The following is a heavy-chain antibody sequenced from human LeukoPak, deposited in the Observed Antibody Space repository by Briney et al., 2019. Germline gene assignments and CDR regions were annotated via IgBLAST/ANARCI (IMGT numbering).Heavy chain of an antibody. CDR2: IKQDGSEK. J-gene: IGHJ4*02. D-gene: IGHD3-9*01. Sequence: TGGSLRLSCVASGFTFSSYWMSWVRQAPGKGLEWVANIKQDGSEKYYVDSVKGRFTISRDNAKNSLYLQMNSLRAEDTAVYYCASLNGPGYWGQGTLVTVSS. CDR1: GFTFSSYW. V-gene: IGHV3-7*01. CDR3: ASLNGPGY.